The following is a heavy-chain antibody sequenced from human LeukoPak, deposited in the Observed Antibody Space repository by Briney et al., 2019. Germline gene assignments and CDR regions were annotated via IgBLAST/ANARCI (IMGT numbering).Heavy chain of an antibody. CDR1: VGSISNYY. CDR3: ARDGDYGDYLDAFDI. J-gene: IGHJ3*02. V-gene: IGHV4-59*01. CDR2: IYYSGST. D-gene: IGHD4-17*01. Sequence: SETLSLTCNVSVGSISNYYWSWIRQPPGKGLEWIGYIYYSGSTNYNPSLKSRVTISVDTSKNQFSLKLSSVTAADTAVYYCARDGDYGDYLDAFDIWGQGTMVTVSS.